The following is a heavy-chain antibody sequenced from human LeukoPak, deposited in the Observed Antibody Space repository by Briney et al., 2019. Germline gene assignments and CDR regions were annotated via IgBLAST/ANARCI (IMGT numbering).Heavy chain of an antibody. CDR2: IYYSGST. CDR3: ARDPGYSGIDY. CDR1: GGSISSYY. D-gene: IGHD5-12*01. Sequence: SETLSLTCTVSGGSISSYYWSWIRQPPGKGLEWIAYIYYSGSTNYNPSLKSRATMSLDTSKNQFSLNLNSVTAADTAVYYCARDPGYSGIDYWGQGTLVTVSS. J-gene: IGHJ4*02. V-gene: IGHV4-59*01.